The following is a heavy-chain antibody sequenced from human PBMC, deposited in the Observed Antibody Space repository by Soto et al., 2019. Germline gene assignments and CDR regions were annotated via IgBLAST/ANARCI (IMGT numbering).Heavy chain of an antibody. CDR2: IKSKTDGGTT. J-gene: IGHJ6*02. Sequence: EVQLVESGGGLVKPGGSLRLSCAASGFTFSNAWMNWVRQAPGKGLEWVGRIKSKTDGGTTDYAAHVKGRFTISRDDSKNTLYLQMNSLKTEDTSVYYCAIDNSDLLMDVWGQGTTVTVSS. V-gene: IGHV3-15*07. D-gene: IGHD1-20*01. CDR1: GFTFSNAW. CDR3: AIDNSDLLMDV.